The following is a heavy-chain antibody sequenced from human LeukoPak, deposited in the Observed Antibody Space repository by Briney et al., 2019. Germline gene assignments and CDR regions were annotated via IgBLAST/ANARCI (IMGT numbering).Heavy chain of an antibody. V-gene: IGHV3-30*18. CDR3: AKVGGSSSYYYYMDV. D-gene: IGHD6-6*01. J-gene: IGHJ6*03. Sequence: GGSLRLSCAASGFTFSSYGMHWVRQAPGKGLEWVVVISYDGSNKYYADSVKGRFTISRDNSKNTLYLQMNSLRAEDTAVYYCAKVGGSSSYYYYMDVWGKGTTVTVSS. CDR1: GFTFSSYG. CDR2: ISYDGSNK.